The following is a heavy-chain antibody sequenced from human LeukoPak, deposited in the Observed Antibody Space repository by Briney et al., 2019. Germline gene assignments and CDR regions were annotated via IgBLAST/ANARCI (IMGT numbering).Heavy chain of an antibody. CDR3: AKDRSIAAGDDAFDI. V-gene: IGHV3-23*01. CDR1: GFTFSSYA. CDR2: ISGSGIST. D-gene: IGHD6-13*01. Sequence: GGSLRLSCAASGFTFSSYAMNWVRQAPGKGLEWVSHISGSGISTYYADSVKGRFTFSRNNSKNTLYLQMNSLRAEDTAVYYCAKDRSIAAGDDAFDIWGQGTMVTVSS. J-gene: IGHJ3*02.